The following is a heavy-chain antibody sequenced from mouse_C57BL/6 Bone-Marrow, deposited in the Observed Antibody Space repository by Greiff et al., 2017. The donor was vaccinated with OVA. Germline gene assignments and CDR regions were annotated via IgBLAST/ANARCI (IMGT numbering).Heavy chain of an antibody. D-gene: IGHD1-1*01. Sequence: QVQLQQSGAELAKPGASVTLSCKASGYTFTSYWMHWVQQRPGQGLEWIGYINPSSGYPKSNQKFKDKATLTADKSSSTAYMQLSSLTYEDSAVYYCARMLLREAFAYWGQGTLVTVSA. CDR2: INPSSGYP. CDR3: ARMLLREAFAY. CDR1: GYTFTSYW. J-gene: IGHJ3*01. V-gene: IGHV1-7*01.